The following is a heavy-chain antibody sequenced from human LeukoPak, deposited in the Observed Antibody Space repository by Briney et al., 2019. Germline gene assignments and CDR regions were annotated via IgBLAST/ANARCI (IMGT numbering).Heavy chain of an antibody. Sequence: GAAVKVSCKASGYSFTGYYIHWVRQAAGQGLERMGWINPDTGVTKFAQKFQGRVTMTRDTSISTAYMELIRLRPDDTAMYYCAKDSGQWLARHDAFDLWGRGTMVTVSS. CDR2: INPDTGVT. J-gene: IGHJ3*01. V-gene: IGHV1-2*02. D-gene: IGHD6-19*01. CDR1: GYSFTGYY. CDR3: AKDSGQWLARHDAFDL.